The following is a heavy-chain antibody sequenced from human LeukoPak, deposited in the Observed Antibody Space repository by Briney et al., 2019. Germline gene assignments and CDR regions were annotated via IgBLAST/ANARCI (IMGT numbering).Heavy chain of an antibody. Sequence: GGSLRLSCAASGFTFSSYGMHWVRQAPGKGLEWVAVIWYDGSNKYYADSVKGRFTISRDNSKNTLYLQMNSLRAEDTAVYYCARNQYSSSWYVGWFDPWGQGTLVTVSS. CDR3: ARNQYSSSWYVGWFDP. CDR2: IWYDGSNK. V-gene: IGHV3-33*01. J-gene: IGHJ5*02. CDR1: GFTFSSYG. D-gene: IGHD6-13*01.